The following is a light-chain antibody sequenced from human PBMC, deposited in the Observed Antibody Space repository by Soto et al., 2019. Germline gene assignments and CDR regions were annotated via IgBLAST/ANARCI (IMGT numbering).Light chain of an antibody. CDR3: ASWEDSLTGYV. V-gene: IGLV1-47*02. CDR1: SSNIGSKY. Sequence: QSVLTQPPSASVPPGQRITISCSGSSSNIGSKYVHWYHHLPGTAPKLLIDSNNQRPSAVPDRFSGSKSGTPASPAISGLRSEDEADYYCASWEDSLTGYVFGTGTKVTVL. J-gene: IGLJ1*01. CDR2: SNN.